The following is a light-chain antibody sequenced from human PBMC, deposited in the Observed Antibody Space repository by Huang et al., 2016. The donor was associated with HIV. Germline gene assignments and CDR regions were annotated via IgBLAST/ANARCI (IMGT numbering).Light chain of an antibody. CDR2: AAS. CDR3: QQTYSTPRT. J-gene: IGKJ1*01. V-gene: IGKV1-39*01. Sequence: DIQMTQSPSSLSAYVGDRVTITCRASQTINTYLNWYQQKPGKAPKLLIYAASSLHSGVPSRFSGSGSGTDFTLTSIGLQREDFATYFCQQTYSTPRTFGQGTRVEIK. CDR1: QTINTY.